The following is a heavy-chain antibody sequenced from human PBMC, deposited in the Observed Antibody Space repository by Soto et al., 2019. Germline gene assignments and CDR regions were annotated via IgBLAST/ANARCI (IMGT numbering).Heavy chain of an antibody. CDR3: AREPVGTATDCYAFDA. CDR1: GVSISSSDYA. CDR2: IYFSGSI. D-gene: IGHD2-2*01. Sequence: TSETLSLTCNVSGVSISSSDYAWSWIRQSPRKGLEWIAYIYFSGSIHYSPSFLSRATISRDTSTNQLFLSLTSVTAADTAVYYCAREPVGTATDCYAFDAWGQGRRVTVSS. J-gene: IGHJ5*02. V-gene: IGHV4-30-4*01.